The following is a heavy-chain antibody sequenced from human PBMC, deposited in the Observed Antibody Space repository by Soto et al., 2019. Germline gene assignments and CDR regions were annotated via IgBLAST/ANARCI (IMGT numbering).Heavy chain of an antibody. CDR1: GFSFSGYT. V-gene: IGHV3-23*01. J-gene: IGHJ6*02. Sequence: PGGSLRLSCAASGFSFSGYTMNWVRQAQGKGLEWVAGINGGGGNTYYADSVKGRFTISRDDSKNMLYLQMNSPRAEDTAVYYCARDSFGSGSYYTSYGMDVWGQGTTVTVSS. CDR3: ARDSFGSGSYYTSYGMDV. CDR2: INGGGGNT. D-gene: IGHD3-10*01.